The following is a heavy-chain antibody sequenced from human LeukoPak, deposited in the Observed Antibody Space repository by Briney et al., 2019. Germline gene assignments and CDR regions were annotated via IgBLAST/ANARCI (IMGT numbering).Heavy chain of an antibody. CDR3: ARDGKLDWYFDL. CDR1: GGSIANYY. J-gene: IGHJ2*01. D-gene: IGHD1-1*01. Sequence: PSETLSLMCTVSGGSIANYYWSWIRQSAGKGLEWIGRMYISGSFSYNPSLKSRVTISIDTSKNQISLKVNSVTAADTAVYYCARDGKLDWYFDLWGRGTLVTVSS. V-gene: IGHV4-4*07. CDR2: MYISGSF.